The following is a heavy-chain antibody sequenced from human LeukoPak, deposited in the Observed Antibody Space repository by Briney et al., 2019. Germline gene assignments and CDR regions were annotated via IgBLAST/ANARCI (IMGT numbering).Heavy chain of an antibody. D-gene: IGHD1-26*01. J-gene: IGHJ6*02. CDR2: ISSSGSTI. CDR1: GFTFSSYE. V-gene: IGHV3-48*03. Sequence: GGSLRLSCAASGFTFSSYEMSWVRQAPGKGLEWASYISSSGSTIYYADSVKGRFTISRDNAKNSLYLQMSSLRDEDTAVYYCARALRGVGASYYYGMDVWGQGTTVTVSS. CDR3: ARALRGVGASYYYGMDV.